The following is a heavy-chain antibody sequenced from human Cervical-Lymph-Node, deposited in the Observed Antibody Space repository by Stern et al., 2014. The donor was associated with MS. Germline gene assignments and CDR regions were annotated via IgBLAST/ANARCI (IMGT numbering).Heavy chain of an antibody. V-gene: IGHV3-20*01. Sequence: EVQLVEYGGGVVRPGGSLRLSCAASGFIFDDYGMSWVRQVPGKGAEWVSAINYNGGSTDYAASVKGRFTISRDNAKKSLYLRMNSLRVEDTAVYHCARAFCTGGVCYSFPFYGMDVWGQGTTVTVSS. CDR2: INYNGGST. J-gene: IGHJ6*02. CDR1: GFIFDDYG. D-gene: IGHD2-8*02. CDR3: ARAFCTGGVCYSFPFYGMDV.